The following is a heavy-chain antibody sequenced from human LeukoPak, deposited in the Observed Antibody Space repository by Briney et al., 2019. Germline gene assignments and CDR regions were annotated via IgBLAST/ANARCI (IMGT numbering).Heavy chain of an antibody. J-gene: IGHJ3*01. V-gene: IGHV3-23*01. Sequence: GRSLRLSCAASGFTFSSYGMHWVRQAPGKGLEWVSTITATTRSTSYADSVKGRFTISRDNSKRTLYLQMNSLRVEDTAMYYCAKDPNGDYVGAFDFWGQGTLVSVSS. CDR1: GFTFSSYG. CDR2: ITATTRST. CDR3: AKDPNGDYVGAFDF. D-gene: IGHD4-23*01.